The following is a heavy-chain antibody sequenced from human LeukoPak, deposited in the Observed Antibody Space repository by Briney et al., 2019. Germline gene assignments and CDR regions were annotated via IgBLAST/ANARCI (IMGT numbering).Heavy chain of an antibody. Sequence: SETLSLTCTVSGDFISSYYWTWIRQPAGKGLEWIGRIDTSGSTNYSPSLKSRVSMSVDTSKNQFSLRLSSVTAADTAVYYCARQYYLDSSGYYYFDYWGQGTLVTVSS. CDR3: ARQYYLDSSGYYYFDY. J-gene: IGHJ4*02. CDR2: IDTSGST. D-gene: IGHD3-22*01. CDR1: GDFISSYY. V-gene: IGHV4-4*07.